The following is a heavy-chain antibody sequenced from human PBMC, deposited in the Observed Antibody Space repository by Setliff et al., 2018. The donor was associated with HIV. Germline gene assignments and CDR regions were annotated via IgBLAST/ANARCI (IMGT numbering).Heavy chain of an antibody. D-gene: IGHD2-15*01. Sequence: SETLSLTCTVSGGSISRYYWSWIRQSPGKGLEWIGYVYFTGHTNFNPSLKSRVTMSIDTPQNQVSLTLTSATAADTAIYYCARKAADVSGGGMDVWGQGATVTVSS. CDR1: GGSISRYY. V-gene: IGHV4-4*09. J-gene: IGHJ6*02. CDR3: ARKAADVSGGGMDV. CDR2: VYFTGHT.